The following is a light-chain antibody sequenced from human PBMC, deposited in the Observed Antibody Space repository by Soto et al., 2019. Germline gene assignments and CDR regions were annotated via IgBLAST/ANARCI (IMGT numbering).Light chain of an antibody. V-gene: IGKV1-39*01. CDR3: QQSFSNSRT. CDR2: GSS. CDR1: QTISRY. J-gene: IGKJ1*01. Sequence: DIQMTQSPAPLSASVGDGVTITCRASQTISRYLNWYQQKPGKAPKLLIYGSSSLQSGVPSRFSGRGSGTDFTLTISSLQPEDFATYYCQQSFSNSRTFGQGTKVDIK.